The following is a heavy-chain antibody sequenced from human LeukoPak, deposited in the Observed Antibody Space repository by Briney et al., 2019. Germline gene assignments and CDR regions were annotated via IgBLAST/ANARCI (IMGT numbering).Heavy chain of an antibody. V-gene: IGHV4-39*01. J-gene: IGHJ5*02. D-gene: IGHD6-13*01. CDR3: ARVRGYSSSWYRGTNWFDP. CDR2: IYYSGST. Sequence: SETLSLTCTVSGGSISISNYYWGWLRRPPGKDLEYIATIYYSGSTHYNPSLTSRVTISLDSSKNQFSLKLNSVTAADTAVYYCARVRGYSSSWYRGTNWFDPWGQGTLVTVSS. CDR1: GGSISISNYY.